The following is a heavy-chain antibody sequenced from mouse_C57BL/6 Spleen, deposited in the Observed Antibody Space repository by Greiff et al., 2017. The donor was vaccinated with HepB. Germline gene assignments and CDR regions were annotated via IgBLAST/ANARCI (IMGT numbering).Heavy chain of an antibody. CDR3: ARWDYGAY. Sequence: VQLQQPGAELVRPGTSVKLSCKASGYTFTSYWMHWVKQRPGQGLEWIGVIDPSDSYTNYNQKFKGKATLTVDTSSSTAYMQLSSLTSEDSAVYYCARWDYGAYWGRGTLVTVSA. D-gene: IGHD1-1*01. J-gene: IGHJ3*01. V-gene: IGHV1-59*01. CDR2: IDPSDSYT. CDR1: GYTFTSYW.